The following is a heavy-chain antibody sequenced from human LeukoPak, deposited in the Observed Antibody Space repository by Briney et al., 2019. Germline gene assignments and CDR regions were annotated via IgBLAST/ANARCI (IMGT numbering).Heavy chain of an antibody. V-gene: IGHV4-39*01. CDR3: ARHDYYGSGSYSYFQN. CDR1: GGSISSSSYY. D-gene: IGHD3-10*01. CDR2: IYYSGST. J-gene: IGHJ1*01. Sequence: SETLSLTCTVSGGSISSSSYYWGWIRQPQGRGLEWIVSIYYSGSTFYNPSLKSRVTISVDTSKTQFFLNLSSVTAADTAVYYCARHDYYGSGSYSYFQNWGQGTLVTVSS.